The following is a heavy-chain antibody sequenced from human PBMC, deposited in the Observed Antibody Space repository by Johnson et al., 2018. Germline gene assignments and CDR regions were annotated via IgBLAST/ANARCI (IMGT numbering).Heavy chain of an antibody. D-gene: IGHD3-9*01. Sequence: QVQLQESGPRLAKXSETXSLXCTVSGDSVSRHYWSWIRQSPGKGLDWIGYVHYTGRTNYNTSLRSRVIISLDTSKNQVSLQLNSGIAADTAVYYCARLVELRYFEALGYYYHSLDVWGQGTTVTVSS. V-gene: IGHV4-59*02. J-gene: IGHJ6*02. CDR2: VHYTGRT. CDR1: GDSVSRHY. CDR3: ARLVELRYFEALGYYYHSLDV.